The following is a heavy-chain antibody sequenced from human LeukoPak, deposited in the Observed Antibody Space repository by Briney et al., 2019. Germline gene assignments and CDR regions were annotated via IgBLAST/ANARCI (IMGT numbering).Heavy chain of an antibody. Sequence: GGSLRLSCAASGFIFSNYAMSWVRQAPGKGLEWLSTISGSSSSTYYADSVKGRFTISRDNSKSTLYLQVNSLRADDTAVYYCAPGGVKSGWHERWGQGTLVTVSS. J-gene: IGHJ4*02. CDR1: GFIFSNYA. CDR3: APGGVKSGWHER. D-gene: IGHD6-19*01. CDR2: ISGSSSST. V-gene: IGHV3-23*01.